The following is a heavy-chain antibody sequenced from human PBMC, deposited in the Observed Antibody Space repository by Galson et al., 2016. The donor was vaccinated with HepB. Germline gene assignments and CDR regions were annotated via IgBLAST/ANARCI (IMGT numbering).Heavy chain of an antibody. CDR1: GFTFGSHW. CDR3: ATDPPWDSDVFDI. D-gene: IGHD1-26*01. CDR2: RKHDGSTK. V-gene: IGHV3-7*03. J-gene: IGHJ3*02. Sequence: SLTLSCAASGFTFGSHWMTWVRQAPGKGREWVANRKHDGSTKDNVDSAKGRFTISRDNAKNSLYLQLNSLRVEDTAVYYCATDPPWDSDVFDICGQGTMVTVSS.